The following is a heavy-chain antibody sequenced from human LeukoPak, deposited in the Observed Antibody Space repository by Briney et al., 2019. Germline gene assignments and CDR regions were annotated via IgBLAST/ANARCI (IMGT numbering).Heavy chain of an antibody. CDR2: INHSGST. V-gene: IGHV4-34*01. CDR1: GGSFSGYY. Sequence: SETLSLTCAVYGGSFSGYYWSWIRQPPGKGLEWIGEINHSGSTNYNPSLKSRVAISLDTPKNQFSLKLSSVTAADTAVYYCARLTYYYDSRGYYYRRQYYFDYWGRGTLVTVSS. D-gene: IGHD3-22*01. J-gene: IGHJ4*02. CDR3: ARLTYYYDSRGYYYRRQYYFDY.